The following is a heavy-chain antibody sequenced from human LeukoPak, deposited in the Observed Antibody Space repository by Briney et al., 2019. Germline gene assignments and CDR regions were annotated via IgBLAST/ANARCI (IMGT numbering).Heavy chain of an antibody. CDR3: AKDLKRWQQLRWFDP. J-gene: IGHJ5*02. Sequence: PGGSLRLSCAASGFTFSSYAMSWVRQAPGKGLEWVSAISGSGGSTYHADSVKGRFPISRDNSKNTLYLQMNSLRAEDTAVYYCAKDLKRWQQLRWFDPWGQGTLVTVSS. CDR1: GFTFSSYA. V-gene: IGHV3-23*01. CDR2: ISGSGGST. D-gene: IGHD6-13*01.